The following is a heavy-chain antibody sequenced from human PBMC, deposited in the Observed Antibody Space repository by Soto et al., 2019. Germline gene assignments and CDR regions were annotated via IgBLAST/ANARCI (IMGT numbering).Heavy chain of an antibody. CDR3: ARDRGNWTPRPGWFDP. J-gene: IGHJ5*02. Sequence: SETLSLTCTVSGGSISSGGYYWSWIRQHPGKGLEWIGYIYYSGSTYYNPSLKSRVTISVDTSKNQFSLKLSSVTAADTAVYYCARDRGNWTPRPGWFDPWGQGTLVTVSS. D-gene: IGHD1-1*01. CDR2: IYYSGST. V-gene: IGHV4-31*03. CDR1: GGSISSGGYY.